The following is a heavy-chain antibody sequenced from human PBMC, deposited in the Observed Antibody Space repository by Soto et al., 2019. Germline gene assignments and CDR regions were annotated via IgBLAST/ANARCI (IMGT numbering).Heavy chain of an antibody. Sequence: SETLSLTCTVSGGSISSYYWSWIRQPPGKGLEWIGYIYYSGSTNYNPSLKSRVTISVDTSKNQFSLKLSSVTAADTAVYYCARGLYSSSWYYWGQGTLVTVSS. D-gene: IGHD6-13*01. CDR3: ARGLYSSSWYY. V-gene: IGHV4-59*01. CDR2: IYYSGST. CDR1: GGSISSYY. J-gene: IGHJ4*02.